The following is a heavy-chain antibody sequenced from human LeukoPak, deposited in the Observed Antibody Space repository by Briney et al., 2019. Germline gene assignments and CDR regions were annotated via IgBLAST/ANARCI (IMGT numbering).Heavy chain of an antibody. CDR2: INPNSGAT. V-gene: IGHV1-2*02. CDR3: ARGITISGSGMFGY. Sequence: ASVKVSCKPSGYTFTGYYIHWVRQAPGQGLEWMLCINPNSGATNYAQKFQGRVAMTRDTSISTAYMELSGLTYDDAAVYHCARGITISGSGMFGYWGQGTLVTVSS. CDR1: GYTFTGYY. D-gene: IGHD3-9*01. J-gene: IGHJ4*02.